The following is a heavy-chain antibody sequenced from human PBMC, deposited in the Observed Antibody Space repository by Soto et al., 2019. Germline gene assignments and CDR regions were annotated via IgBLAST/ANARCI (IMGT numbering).Heavy chain of an antibody. J-gene: IGHJ4*02. Sequence: EVQLVESGGGLVQPGGSLRLSCAASGFTFSSYAMSWVRQAPGKGLEWVSAISGSGGSTYYADSVKGRFIISRDNSKNTLYLQMNSLRAEDTAVYYCAKDLNYDFWSGYGGYFDYWGQGTLVTVSS. V-gene: IGHV3-23*04. CDR3: AKDLNYDFWSGYGGYFDY. CDR1: GFTFSSYA. CDR2: ISGSGGST. D-gene: IGHD3-3*01.